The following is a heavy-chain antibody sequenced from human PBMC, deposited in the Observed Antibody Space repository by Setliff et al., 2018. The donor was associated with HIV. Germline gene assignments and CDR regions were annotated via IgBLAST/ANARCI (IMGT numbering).Heavy chain of an antibody. V-gene: IGHV1-69*08. CDR3: ATMSRSSRSWAIFDY. J-gene: IGHJ4*02. D-gene: IGHD6-13*01. Sequence: EASVKVSCKTSGGSFDMHTISWVRQAPGQGLEFVGRIIPIIDTTNYAQKFQGRVTITADKSANTTYMELRSLRSEDTAIYYCATMSRSSRSWAIFDYWGQGVLVTVSS. CDR2: IIPIIDTT. CDR1: GGSFDMHT.